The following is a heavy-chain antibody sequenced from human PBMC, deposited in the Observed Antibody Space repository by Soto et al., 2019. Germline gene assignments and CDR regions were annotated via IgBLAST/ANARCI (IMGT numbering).Heavy chain of an antibody. V-gene: IGHV3-9*01. Sequence: GGSLRLSCAASGFTFDDYAMHWVRQAPGKGLEWVSGITWNSGDIKYTGPVKGRFSISRDNAENSLYLHTNSLRPEDTAFYYCARSRGLAGRPLDLWGQGTVVTVSS. D-gene: IGHD6-13*01. CDR3: ARSRGLAGRPLDL. J-gene: IGHJ5*02. CDR2: ITWNSGDI. CDR1: GFTFDDYA.